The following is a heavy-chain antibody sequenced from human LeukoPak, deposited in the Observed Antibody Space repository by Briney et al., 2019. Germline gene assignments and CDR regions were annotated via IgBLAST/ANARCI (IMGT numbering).Heavy chain of an antibody. J-gene: IGHJ4*02. CDR2: VGNSSGST. CDR3: AKERYYYDSSGYQPCFDY. V-gene: IGHV3-23*01. Sequence: GGSLRLSCAASGFTFSRYAMSWVRQAPGKGLEWVSGVGNSSGSTYYADSVEGRFTISRDNSKNTLYLQMNSLRAEDTAAYYCAKERYYYDSSGYQPCFDYWGQGALVTVSS. CDR1: GFTFSRYA. D-gene: IGHD3-22*01.